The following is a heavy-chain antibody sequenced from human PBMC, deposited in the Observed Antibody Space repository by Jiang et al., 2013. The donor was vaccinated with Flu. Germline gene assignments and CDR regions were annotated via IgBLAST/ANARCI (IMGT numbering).Heavy chain of an antibody. J-gene: IGHJ5*02. V-gene: IGHV3-23*01. CDR3: AKGPGLDWFDP. CDR1: GFTFSSYA. CDR2: ISGSGAST. Sequence: VQLLESGGGLVQPGGSLRLSCAASGFTFSSYAMTWVRQAPGKGLEWVSVISGSGASTYYADSVKGRFTISRDKSKNTLHLQMNSLRVEDTAVYYCAKGPGLDWFDPWGQGTLVTV.